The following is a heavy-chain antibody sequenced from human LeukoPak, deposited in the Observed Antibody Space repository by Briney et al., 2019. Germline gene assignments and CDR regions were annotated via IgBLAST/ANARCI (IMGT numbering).Heavy chain of an antibody. CDR3: AKDWGVYFDY. CDR2: ISGSGGST. D-gene: IGHD3-16*01. J-gene: IGHJ4*02. Sequence: GSLILSCAASGFTFNSYAMSWVRQAPGKGLEWVSAISGSGGSTYYADSVKGRFTISRDNSKNTLYLQMNGLRAEDTAVYYCAKDWGVYFDYWGQGTLVTVSS. V-gene: IGHV3-23*01. CDR1: GFTFNSYA.